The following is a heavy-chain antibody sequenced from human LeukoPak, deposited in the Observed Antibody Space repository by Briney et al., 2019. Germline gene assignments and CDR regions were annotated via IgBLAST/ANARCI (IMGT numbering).Heavy chain of an antibody. CDR3: AKDLPSTNYYDSSLFDY. CDR2: ISGSGGST. V-gene: IGHV3-23*01. J-gene: IGHJ4*02. Sequence: GGSLRLSCAASGFTFSSYAMSWVRQALGKGLEWVSAISGSGGSTYYADSVKGRFTISRDNSKNTLYLQMNSLRAEDTAVYYCAKDLPSTNYYDSSLFDYWGQGTLVTVSS. CDR1: GFTFSSYA. D-gene: IGHD3-22*01.